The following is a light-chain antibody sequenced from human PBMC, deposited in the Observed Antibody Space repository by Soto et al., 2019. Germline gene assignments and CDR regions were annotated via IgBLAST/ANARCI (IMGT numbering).Light chain of an antibody. CDR1: QSVSGY. CDR3: QQYGTSPST. CDR2: RVL. J-gene: IGKJ5*01. V-gene: IGKV3-20*01. Sequence: EIVMTQSPGTVSVFPGETVTLSCRASQSVSGYLAWFHQKPGQAPRLVLLRVLTRAIGVPARFSGSGSGTDFTLTISRLEPEDFAVYYCQQYGTSPSTFGQGTRLEIK.